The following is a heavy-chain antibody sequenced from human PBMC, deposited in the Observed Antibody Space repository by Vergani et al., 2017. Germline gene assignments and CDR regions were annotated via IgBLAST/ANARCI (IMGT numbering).Heavy chain of an antibody. V-gene: IGHV3-21*01. Sequence: EVQLLESGGGLVQPGGSLRLSCAASGFTFSSYAMSWVRQAPGKGLEWVSSISSSSSYIYYADSVKGRFTISRDNAKNSLYLQMNSLRAEDTAVYYCAREGSDLIFGVARDSYYFDYWGQGTLVTVSS. J-gene: IGHJ4*02. CDR1: GFTFSSYA. CDR3: AREGSDLIFGVARDSYYFDY. D-gene: IGHD3-3*01. CDR2: ISSSSSYI.